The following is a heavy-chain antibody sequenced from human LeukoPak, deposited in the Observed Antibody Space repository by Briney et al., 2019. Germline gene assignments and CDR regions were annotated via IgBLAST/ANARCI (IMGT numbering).Heavy chain of an antibody. CDR3: ASDRRQYDILTGRLFDY. D-gene: IGHD3-9*01. CDR1: GYTFTGYY. Sequence: ASVKVSCKASGYTFTGYYMHWVRQAPGQGLEWMGWINPNSGGTNYAQKFQGRVTMTRDTSISTAYMELSRLRSDDTAVDYCASDRRQYDILTGRLFDYWGQGTLVTVSS. CDR2: INPNSGGT. J-gene: IGHJ4*02. V-gene: IGHV1-2*02.